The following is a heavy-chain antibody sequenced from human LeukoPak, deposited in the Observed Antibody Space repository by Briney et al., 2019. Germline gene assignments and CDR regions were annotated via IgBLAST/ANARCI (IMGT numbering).Heavy chain of an antibody. J-gene: IGHJ4*02. Sequence: GGSLRLSCAASGFTFSSYSINGVRQAPGKGLEWVSSISSGSTYIYYADSVKGRFTISRDNAKNSLYLQMNSLRAADTAVYYCVRDKGSFLDYWGQGTLVTVSS. CDR1: GFTFSSYS. D-gene: IGHD6-13*01. V-gene: IGHV3-21*04. CDR2: ISSGSTYI. CDR3: VRDKGSFLDY.